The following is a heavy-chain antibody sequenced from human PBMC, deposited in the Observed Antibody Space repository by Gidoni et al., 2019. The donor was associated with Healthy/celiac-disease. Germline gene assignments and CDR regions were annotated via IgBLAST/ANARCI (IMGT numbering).Heavy chain of an antibody. CDR3: ARGRALYCSGGSCYGSSFDY. CDR2: INAGNGNT. J-gene: IGHJ4*02. D-gene: IGHD2-15*01. V-gene: IGHV1-3*01. Sequence: QVQLVQSGAAVKKPGASVKVSCKASGYTFTSSAMHWVRQPPGQRFEWMGWINAGNGNTKYSQKFQGRVTITRDTSASTAYMELSSLRSEDTAVYYCARGRALYCSGGSCYGSSFDYWGQGTLVTVSS. CDR1: GYTFTSSA.